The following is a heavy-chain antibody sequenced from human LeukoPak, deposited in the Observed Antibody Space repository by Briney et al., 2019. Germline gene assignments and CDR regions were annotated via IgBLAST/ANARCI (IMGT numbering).Heavy chain of an antibody. CDR2: IYHSGST. CDR3: ACGMVRTWFDP. D-gene: IGHD3-10*01. CDR1: GGSISSGGYY. J-gene: IGHJ5*02. Sequence: NPSQTLSLTCTVSGGSISSGGYYWSWIRQPPGKGLEWIGYIYHSGSTYYNPSLKSRVTISVDRSKNQFSLKLSSVTAADTAVYYCACGMVRTWFDPWGQGTLVTVSS. V-gene: IGHV4-30-2*02.